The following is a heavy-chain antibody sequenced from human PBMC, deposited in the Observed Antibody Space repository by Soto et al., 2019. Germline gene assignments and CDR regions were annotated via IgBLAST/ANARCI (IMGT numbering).Heavy chain of an antibody. J-gene: IGHJ5*02. D-gene: IGHD3-3*01. V-gene: IGHV4-30-4*01. Sequence: SETLSLTCTVSGGSISSGDYSWSWVRQSPGKGLEWIGRIYNSGITYYNPSLKSRVVISIDTSRDQFSLRLNSLTAADRAVYFCARGVTVFGLVSRFWFDPWGQGTVVTVSS. CDR2: IYNSGIT. CDR1: GGSISSGDYS. CDR3: ARGVTVFGLVSRFWFDP.